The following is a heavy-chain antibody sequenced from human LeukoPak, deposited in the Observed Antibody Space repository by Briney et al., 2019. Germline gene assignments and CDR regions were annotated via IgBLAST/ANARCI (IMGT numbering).Heavy chain of an antibody. J-gene: IGHJ4*02. Sequence: GASVKISCKASGYTFTRYAMHWVRQAPGQKLEWMGWINAGNGNTKYSEEFQGRVTITRDTSASTAYMELSSLRSEDMAVYFCARDQSSSWSGGDLDHWGQGTLVTVSS. CDR3: ARDQSSSWSGGDLDH. CDR1: GYTFTRYA. CDR2: INAGNGNT. D-gene: IGHD2-21*01. V-gene: IGHV1-3*03.